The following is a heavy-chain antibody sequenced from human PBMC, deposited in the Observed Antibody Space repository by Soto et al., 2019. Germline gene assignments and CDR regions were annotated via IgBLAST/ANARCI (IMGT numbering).Heavy chain of an antibody. J-gene: IGHJ4*02. V-gene: IGHV3-33*01. Sequence: QAGGSLRLSCAASGFTFSSYGMHWVRQAPGKGLEWVAVIWYDGSNKYYADSVKGRFTISRDNSKNTLYLQMNSLRAEDTAVYYCARPFFEQLAPFDYWGQGTLVTVSS. CDR1: GFTFSSYG. CDR3: ARPFFEQLAPFDY. D-gene: IGHD6-6*01. CDR2: IWYDGSNK.